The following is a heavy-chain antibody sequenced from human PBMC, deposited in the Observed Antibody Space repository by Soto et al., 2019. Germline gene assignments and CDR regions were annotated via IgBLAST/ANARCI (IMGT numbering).Heavy chain of an antibody. CDR1: GGSISSGDYY. Sequence: TLSLTCTVSGGSISSGDYYWSWIRQPPGKALEWLAPIYWDDDKRYSPSLKSRLTITKDTSKNQVVLTMTNMDPVDTATYYCAHSLGSGYGYWGQGTLVTVSX. CDR2: IYWDDDK. CDR3: AHSLGSGYGY. V-gene: IGHV2-5*08. D-gene: IGHD5-12*01. J-gene: IGHJ4*02.